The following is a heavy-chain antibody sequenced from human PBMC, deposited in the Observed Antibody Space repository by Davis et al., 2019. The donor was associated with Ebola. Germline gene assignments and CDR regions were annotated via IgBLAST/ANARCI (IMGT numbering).Heavy chain of an antibody. CDR2: INTNTGNP. D-gene: IGHD2-2*01. Sequence: ASVKVSCKASGYTFTSYAMNWVRQAPGQGLEWMGWINTNTGNPTYAQGFTGRFVFSLDTSVSTAYLQISSLKAEDTAVYYCARDSVGGLPAASRHIYYYHYGMDVWGQGTTVTVSS. CDR3: ARDSVGGLPAASRHIYYYHYGMDV. J-gene: IGHJ6*02. V-gene: IGHV7-4-1*02. CDR1: GYTFTSYA.